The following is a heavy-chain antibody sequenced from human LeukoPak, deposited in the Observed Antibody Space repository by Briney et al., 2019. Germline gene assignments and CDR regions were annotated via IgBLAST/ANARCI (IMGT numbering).Heavy chain of an antibody. CDR1: GGSFSAFY. J-gene: IGHJ4*02. V-gene: IGHV4-34*01. CDR3: AEIAAAGTPFDY. Sequence: NPSETLSLTCTVYGGSFSAFYWRWIRPPQGKGLEWIGEINHSGSTNSNPSLASRGTISADTTKNQFSLKLSSVTAADTAVYYCAEIAAAGTPFDYWGQGTLVTVSS. D-gene: IGHD6-13*01. CDR2: INHSGST.